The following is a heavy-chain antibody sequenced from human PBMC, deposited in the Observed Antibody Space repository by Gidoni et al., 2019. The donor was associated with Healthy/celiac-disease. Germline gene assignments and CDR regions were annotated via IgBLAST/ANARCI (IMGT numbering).Heavy chain of an antibody. CDR3: TKDRGPGGVGATEKYYYYGMDV. Sequence: QVQLVESGGGVVQPGRSRRLPCAASGFTFSSYGLHRVRQAQGKWLEWVAVISYDGSNKYYADSVKGRFTISRDNYKNTLYLQMNSLGAEDTAVYYCTKDRGPGGVGATEKYYYYGMDVWDQGTTFTVSS. D-gene: IGHD1-26*01. CDR1: GFTFSSYG. CDR2: ISYDGSNK. J-gene: IGHJ6*02. V-gene: IGHV3-30*18.